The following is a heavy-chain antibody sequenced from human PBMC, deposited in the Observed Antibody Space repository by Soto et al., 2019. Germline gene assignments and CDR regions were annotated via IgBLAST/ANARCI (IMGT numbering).Heavy chain of an antibody. D-gene: IGHD4-17*01. CDR1: GFTFSDYY. V-gene: IGHV3-11*01. CDR2: ISYSAGTV. J-gene: IGHJ4*02. CDR3: ARATTTVTTQFDF. Sequence: PGGSLRLSCAAYGFTFSDYYMNWIRQAPGKGLEWVSYISYSAGTVFYADSVKGRFTISRDNAKNSLYLQMNSLRAEDTAVYYCARATTTVTTQFDFWGQGTLVTVSS.